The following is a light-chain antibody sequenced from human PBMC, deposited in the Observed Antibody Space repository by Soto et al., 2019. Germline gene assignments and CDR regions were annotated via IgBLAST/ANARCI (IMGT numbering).Light chain of an antibody. CDR3: QQYNSYPYT. CDR1: QSISSW. Sequence: DIQMTQSPSTLSASVGDRVTITCRASQSISSWLAWYQQKPGKARKLLSYKASSLESGVPSRFSGSGSGTEFTLTSSSLQPDDFATYYCQQYNSYPYTFGQGTKLEIK. J-gene: IGKJ2*01. CDR2: KAS. V-gene: IGKV1-5*03.